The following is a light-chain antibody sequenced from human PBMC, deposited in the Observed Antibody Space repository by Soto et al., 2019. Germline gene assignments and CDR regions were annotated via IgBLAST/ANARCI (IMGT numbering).Light chain of an antibody. CDR3: QQRYSTPGT. J-gene: IGKJ2*02. CDR1: QSISSY. CDR2: AAS. V-gene: IGKV1-39*01. Sequence: DIQMTQSTSSLSASVGDRVTITCRASQSISSYLNWYQQKPGKAPKLLIYAASSLQSGVPSRFSGSGSGTDFTLTISSLQPEDVATSYCQQRYSTPGTFGQGTKLEIK.